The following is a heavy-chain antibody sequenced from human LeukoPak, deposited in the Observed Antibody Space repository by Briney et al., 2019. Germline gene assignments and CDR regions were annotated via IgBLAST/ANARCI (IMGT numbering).Heavy chain of an antibody. CDR3: ARDSTYYYGSGSYYPYPDY. Sequence: PGGSLRLSCAASGFTFGSHWMHWVRQVPGKGLEWVANIKQDGSEKYYVDSVKGRFTISRDNAKNSLYLQMNSLRAEDTAVYYCARDSTYYYGSGSYYPYPDYWGQGTLVTVSS. CDR2: IKQDGSEK. V-gene: IGHV3-7*01. D-gene: IGHD3-10*01. J-gene: IGHJ4*02. CDR1: GFTFGSHW.